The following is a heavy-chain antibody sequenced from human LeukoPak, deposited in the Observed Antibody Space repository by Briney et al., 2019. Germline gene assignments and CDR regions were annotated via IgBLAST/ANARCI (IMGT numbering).Heavy chain of an antibody. V-gene: IGHV4-61*02. CDR3: TTGGGYDAFDI. J-gene: IGHJ3*02. D-gene: IGHD3-16*01. Sequence: CISPLHPSARTNYPPSLKSRVTISAHTSKNQFLLKLRSVTAADTAVYYCTTGGGYDAFDIWGQGTMVTVSS. CDR2: LHPSART.